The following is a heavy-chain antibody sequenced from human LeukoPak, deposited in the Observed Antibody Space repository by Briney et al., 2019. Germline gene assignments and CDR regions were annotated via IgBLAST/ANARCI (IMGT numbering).Heavy chain of an antibody. D-gene: IGHD1-26*01. V-gene: IGHV3-72*01. CDR3: ADVGGSL. CDR1: GFTFIDHH. J-gene: IGHJ4*02. Sequence: PGGSLRLSCVASGFTFIDHHMNWVRQAPGKGLEWVGQIRNRANGYTTNYAASVNGRFTISRDDSKKSLYLQMRSLKTEDTAVYYCADVGGSLWGQGTLVNVSS. CDR2: IRNRANGYTT.